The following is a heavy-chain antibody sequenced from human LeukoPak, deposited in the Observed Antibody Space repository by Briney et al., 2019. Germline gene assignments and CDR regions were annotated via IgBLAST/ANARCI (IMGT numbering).Heavy chain of an antibody. CDR1: GGSISSGGYY. Sequence: PSGTLSLTCTVSGGSISSGGYYWSWIRQPPGKGLEWIGYIYHSGSTNYNPSLKSRVTISVDTSKNQFSLKLSSVTAADTAVYYCARHAGLSYYDSSGYLKTFDYWGQGTLVTVSS. V-gene: IGHV4-61*08. CDR2: IYHSGST. J-gene: IGHJ4*02. CDR3: ARHAGLSYYDSSGYLKTFDY. D-gene: IGHD3-22*01.